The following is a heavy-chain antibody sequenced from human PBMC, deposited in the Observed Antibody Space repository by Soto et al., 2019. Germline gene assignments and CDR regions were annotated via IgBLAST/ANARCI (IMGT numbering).Heavy chain of an antibody. V-gene: IGHV3-30*18. CDR2: ISYDGSTK. Sequence: ESGGGVVQPGRSLRLSCAASGFTFSSYGMHWVRQAPGKGLEWVSVISYDGSTKYYAESVRCRFTISRDNSQNTLSLHMNSLRAEDTAVYFCSKDRIGSSAPFYSYYYGMDVWGQGTTVTVSS. J-gene: IGHJ6*02. CDR3: SKDRIGSSAPFYSYYYGMDV. CDR1: GFTFSSYG. D-gene: IGHD6-13*01.